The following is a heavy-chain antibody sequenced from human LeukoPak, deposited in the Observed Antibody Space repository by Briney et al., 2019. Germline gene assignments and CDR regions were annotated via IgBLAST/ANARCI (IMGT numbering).Heavy chain of an antibody. V-gene: IGHV1-24*01. Sequence: ASVKVSCKVSGYTLTELSMHWVRQAPGKGLEWMGGFDPEDGETIYAQKFQGRVTMTEDTSTDTAYMELSSLRSEDTAVYYCATAFYDILTGQDAFDIWGQGTMVTVSS. CDR1: GYTLTELS. J-gene: IGHJ3*02. D-gene: IGHD3-9*01. CDR2: FDPEDGET. CDR3: ATAFYDILTGQDAFDI.